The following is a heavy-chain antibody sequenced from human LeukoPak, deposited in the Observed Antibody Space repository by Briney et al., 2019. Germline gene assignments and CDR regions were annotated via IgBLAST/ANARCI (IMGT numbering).Heavy chain of an antibody. CDR1: GGSISSGSYY. D-gene: IGHD3-3*01. CDR3: ARKEWVPYYFDY. Sequence: SETLSLTCTVSGGSISSGSYYWSWIRQPAGKGLEWIGRIYTSGSTNYNPSLKSRVTISVDTSKNQFSLKLTSVTAADTAVYYCARKEWVPYYFDYWGQGTLVTVSS. V-gene: IGHV4-61*02. J-gene: IGHJ4*02. CDR2: IYTSGST.